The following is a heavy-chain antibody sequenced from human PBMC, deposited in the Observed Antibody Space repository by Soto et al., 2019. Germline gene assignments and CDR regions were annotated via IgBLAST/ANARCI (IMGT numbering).Heavy chain of an antibody. Sequence: ASVKVSCKASGYTFTGYYMHWVRQAPGQGLEWMGWINPNSGGTNYAQKFQGWVTMTRDTSISTAYMELSRLRSDDTAVYYCARERMTYYDFWSGYYDRYFDYWG. CDR3: ARERMTYYDFWSGYYDRYFDY. V-gene: IGHV1-2*04. CDR2: INPNSGGT. J-gene: IGHJ4*01. CDR1: GYTFTGYY. D-gene: IGHD3-3*01.